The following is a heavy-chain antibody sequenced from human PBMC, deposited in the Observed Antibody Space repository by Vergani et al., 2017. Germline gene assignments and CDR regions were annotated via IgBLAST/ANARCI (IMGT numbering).Heavy chain of an antibody. V-gene: IGHV4-61*03. D-gene: IGHD2-8*01. Sequence: QVQLQESGPRLVRPSQTLSLTCTVSGGSINTGAYYWGWIRQPPGKGLEWIGYTYYSGATSYNPSLKSRVTISIDKSRKNFSLKVKSVTAADTATYFCARDNGDLYYGMDVWGQGTTVTVSS. J-gene: IGHJ6*02. CDR1: GGSINTGAYY. CDR3: ARDNGDLYYGMDV. CDR2: TYYSGAT.